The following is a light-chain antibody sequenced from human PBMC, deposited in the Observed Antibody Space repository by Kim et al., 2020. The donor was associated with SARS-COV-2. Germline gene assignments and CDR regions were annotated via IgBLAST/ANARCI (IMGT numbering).Light chain of an antibody. V-gene: IGKV1-8*01. CDR1: QCISSY. J-gene: IGKJ1*01. CDR2: AAS. CDR3: HQYYSYPRT. Sequence: ASTGDRVSITCRASQCISSYLAWYQQKPGKAPKLLIDAASTLQSGVPSRFSGSGYGTDFTLTISCLQSEDFATYYCHQYYSYPRTFGQGTKVDIK.